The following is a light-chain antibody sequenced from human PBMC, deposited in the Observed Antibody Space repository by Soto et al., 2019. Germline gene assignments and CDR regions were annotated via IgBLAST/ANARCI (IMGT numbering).Light chain of an antibody. CDR2: WAS. J-gene: IGKJ1*01. Sequence: DIVMTQSPDSLAVSLGERATINCKSSQSVLYRSNNKNYLAWYQQKPGQPPKLLIYWASTRESGVPDRFSGSGSGTDFTLTISSLQAEDVAVYYCQQYYSSFWTFGQETKVEIK. CDR1: QSVLYRSNNKNY. V-gene: IGKV4-1*01. CDR3: QQYYSSFWT.